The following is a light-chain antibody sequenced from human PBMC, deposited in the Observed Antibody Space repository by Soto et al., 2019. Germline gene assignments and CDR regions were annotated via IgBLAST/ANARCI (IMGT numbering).Light chain of an antibody. CDR3: QQYGFSPIS. Sequence: EIVFTQSPSILSLSPGERATLSCTASQSVSNDFLAWYQQKPGQAPRLLIYGASTRATDVPDRFSGSGSGADFTLTISRLEPEDFAVYSCQQYGFSPISFGQGTRLEI. V-gene: IGKV3-20*01. CDR1: QSVSNDF. CDR2: GAS. J-gene: IGKJ5*01.